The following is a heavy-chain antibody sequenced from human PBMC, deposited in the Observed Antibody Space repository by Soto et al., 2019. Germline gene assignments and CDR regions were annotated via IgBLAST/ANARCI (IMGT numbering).Heavy chain of an antibody. CDR2: VWYDGSNP. CDR3: ALDPRLVPASRGGVFDP. CDR1: GERFGISG. V-gene: IGHV3-33*01. J-gene: IGHJ5*02. D-gene: IGHD2-2*01. Sequence: GCSLRISCVSSGERFGISGMHWACQTKGKGLEWVAVVWYDGSNPDYADSVQGRFRISRDNAKNTLFLQMNSLRPEGTAVYYCALDPRLVPASRGGVFDPWGRGTLVTVSS.